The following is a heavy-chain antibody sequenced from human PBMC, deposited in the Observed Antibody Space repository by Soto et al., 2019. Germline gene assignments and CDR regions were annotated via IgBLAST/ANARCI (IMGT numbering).Heavy chain of an antibody. CDR3: AKDLNGSGSFTSYYHYGMDV. Sequence: EVQMLESGGGLVHPGGSLRLSCAASGFTFSNYAMNWVRQAPGKGLEWVSSISGSGRNTYYADSVKGRLTISRDSSKNTLYLQMNSLRVEYTGVYYCAKDLNGSGSFTSYYHYGMDVWGQGTTGTVSS. J-gene: IGHJ6*02. CDR2: ISGSGRNT. V-gene: IGHV3-23*01. D-gene: IGHD3-10*01. CDR1: GFTFSNYA.